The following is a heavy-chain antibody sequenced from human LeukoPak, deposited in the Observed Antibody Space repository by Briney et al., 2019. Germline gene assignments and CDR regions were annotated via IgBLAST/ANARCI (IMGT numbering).Heavy chain of an antibody. V-gene: IGHV4-31*03. D-gene: IGHD5-12*01. J-gene: IGHJ4*02. CDR1: GGSVSSGSYY. CDR3: ARFAGYPFPDHFDY. Sequence: SETLSLTCTVSGGSVSSGSYYWSWIRQHPGKGLEWIGYIYYSGSTYYNPSLKSRVTISVDTSKNQFSLKLSSVTAADTAVYYCARFAGYPFPDHFDYWGQGTLVTVSS. CDR2: IYYSGST.